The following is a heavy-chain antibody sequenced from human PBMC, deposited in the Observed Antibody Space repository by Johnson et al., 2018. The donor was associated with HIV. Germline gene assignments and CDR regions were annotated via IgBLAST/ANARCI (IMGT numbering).Heavy chain of an antibody. J-gene: IGHJ3*02. CDR3: ARVKGATNALDI. Sequence: VQLVESGGGLVQPGGSLRLSCVATAFTVSSNYMSWVRQAPGKGLEWIARIKSESDGGATDYSVPVRGRFTVSRDDSKNTLYLQMNSLKTEDTSLYYCARVKGATNALDIWGPGTLVTVSS. D-gene: IGHD1-26*01. CDR2: IKSESDGGAT. V-gene: IGHV3-15*01. CDR1: AFTVSSNY.